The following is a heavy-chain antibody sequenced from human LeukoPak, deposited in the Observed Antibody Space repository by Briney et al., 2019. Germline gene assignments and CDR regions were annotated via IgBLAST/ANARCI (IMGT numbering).Heavy chain of an antibody. V-gene: IGHV3-33*01. CDR2: IWYDGSNK. CDR3: ARDSSGYYLDY. Sequence: GGSLRLSCAASGFTFSSYGMHWVRQAPGKGLEWVAVIWYDGSNKYYADSVKGRFTISRDNSKNTLYLQMNSLRAEDTAVYYCARDSSGYYLDYWGQGTLVTVSS. J-gene: IGHJ4*02. CDR1: GFTFSSYG. D-gene: IGHD3-22*01.